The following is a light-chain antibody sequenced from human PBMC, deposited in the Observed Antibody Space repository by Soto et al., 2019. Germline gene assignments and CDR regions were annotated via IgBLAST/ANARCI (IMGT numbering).Light chain of an antibody. Sequence: EIVLTQSPGTLSLSPGERATLSCRASQSVSSSYLAWYQQKPGQAPRLLIYGASSRATGIPDRFSGSGSGTDFILTISRLEPEDFAVYYCQQYGSSRWTFGQGTKVEI. CDR1: QSVSSSY. CDR3: QQYGSSRWT. CDR2: GAS. V-gene: IGKV3-20*01. J-gene: IGKJ1*01.